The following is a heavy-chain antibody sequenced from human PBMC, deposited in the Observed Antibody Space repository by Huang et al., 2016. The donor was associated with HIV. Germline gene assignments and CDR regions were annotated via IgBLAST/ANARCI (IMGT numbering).Heavy chain of an antibody. CDR1: GFTFSDYS. D-gene: IGHD1-7*01. Sequence: EVQLVESGGGLVRPGGSLTLSCAASGFTFSDYSMSWVRQAPGKGLEWVSHISGSSTYIYYVDSVKGRFAISRDNAKNLLFLQMNSLRAEDTALYYCARRYNWNYVAHGFDIWCQGTMVTVSS. J-gene: IGHJ3*02. CDR3: ARRYNWNYVAHGFDI. V-gene: IGHV3-21*05. CDR2: ISGSSTYI.